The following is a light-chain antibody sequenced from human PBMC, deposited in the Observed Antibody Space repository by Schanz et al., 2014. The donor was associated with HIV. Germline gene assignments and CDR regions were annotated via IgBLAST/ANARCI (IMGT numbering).Light chain of an antibody. Sequence: DIQLTQSPSFLSASVGDRVTITCRASQGISSYLAWYQQKPGKAPKLLIYAASTLQSGVPSRFSGSGSGTDFTLTISGLQPDDFATYYCQQCVTYPYTFGQGTRLDVK. CDR2: AAS. CDR1: QGISSY. V-gene: IGKV1-9*01. CDR3: QQCVTYPYT. J-gene: IGKJ2*01.